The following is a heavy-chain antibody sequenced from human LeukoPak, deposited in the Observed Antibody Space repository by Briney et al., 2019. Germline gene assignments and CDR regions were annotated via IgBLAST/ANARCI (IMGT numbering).Heavy chain of an antibody. Sequence: PSETLSLTCTESGGSISSYYWSWIRQPPGKGLEWIGYIYYSGSTNYNPSLKSRVTISVDTSKNQFSLKLSSVTAADTAVYYCARAGGEMALDYWGQGTLVTVSP. J-gene: IGHJ4*02. V-gene: IGHV4-59*01. D-gene: IGHD5-24*01. CDR2: IYYSGST. CDR3: ARAGGEMALDY. CDR1: GGSISSYY.